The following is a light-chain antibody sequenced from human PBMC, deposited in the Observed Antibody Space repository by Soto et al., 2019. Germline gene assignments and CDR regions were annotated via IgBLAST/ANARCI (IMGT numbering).Light chain of an antibody. Sequence: DIQMTQSPSTLSASVGDRVTITCRASQSINSWLAWYQQKPGKAPKLLIYRASGLESGVPSRFSGSASGTEFTLTITSLQPDDFATYYCQQYDTYGAWTFGQGTKVEIK. J-gene: IGKJ1*01. CDR2: RAS. CDR1: QSINSW. V-gene: IGKV1-5*03. CDR3: QQYDTYGAWT.